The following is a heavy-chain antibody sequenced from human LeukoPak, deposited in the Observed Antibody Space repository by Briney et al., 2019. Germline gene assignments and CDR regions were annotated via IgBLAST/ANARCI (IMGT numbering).Heavy chain of an antibody. Sequence: SETLSLTCAVYGGSFSGYYWSWIRQPPGKGLEWIGEINHSGSTNYNPSLKSRVTISVDTSKNQFSLKLSSVTAADTAVYYCASHGAFWWGQGTLVTVSS. CDR2: INHSGST. CDR3: ASHGAFW. J-gene: IGHJ4*02. CDR1: GGSFSGYY. D-gene: IGHD3-3*01. V-gene: IGHV4-34*01.